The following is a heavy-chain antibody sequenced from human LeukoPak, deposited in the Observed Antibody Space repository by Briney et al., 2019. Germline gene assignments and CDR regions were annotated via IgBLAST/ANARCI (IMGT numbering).Heavy chain of an antibody. CDR3: ARDPYTTSSGYYLFDY. D-gene: IGHD3-22*01. V-gene: IGHV3-33*01. CDR1: GFTFSSYG. CDR2: IWYDGSNK. J-gene: IGHJ4*02. Sequence: GGSLRLSCAASGFTFSSYGMHWVRQAPGKGLEWVAVIWYDGSNKYYADSVKGLFTISRDNSKNTLYLQMNSLRAEDTAVYYCARDPYTTSSGYYLFDYWGQGTLVTVSS.